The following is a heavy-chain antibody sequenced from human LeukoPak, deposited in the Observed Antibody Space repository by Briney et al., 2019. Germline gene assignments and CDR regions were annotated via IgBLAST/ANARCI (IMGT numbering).Heavy chain of an antibody. CDR1: VFTFSSYS. CDR2: ISSSSSSI. CDR3: ARDIAAAGTGY. Sequence: GGSLRLSCAASVFTFSSYSMNWVRQAPAKGREGVSYISSSSSSILCADSVKGRFTISRDNAKNSLYLQMNSLRAEDTAVYYCARDIAAAGTGYWGRGSLVTVSS. V-gene: IGHV3-48*01. J-gene: IGHJ4*02. D-gene: IGHD6-13*01.